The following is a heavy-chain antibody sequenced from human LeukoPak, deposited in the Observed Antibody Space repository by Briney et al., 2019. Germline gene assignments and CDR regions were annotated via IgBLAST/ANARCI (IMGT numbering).Heavy chain of an antibody. Sequence: PEGSLRLSCAASGFTFSSYSMNWVRQAPGKGLEWVSSISSSSSYIYYADSVKGRFTISRDNAKNSLYLQMNSLRAEDTAVYYCARLYGSGSYLVDYWGQGTLVTVSS. CDR2: ISSSSSYI. D-gene: IGHD3-10*01. CDR1: GFTFSSYS. J-gene: IGHJ4*02. V-gene: IGHV3-21*01. CDR3: ARLYGSGSYLVDY.